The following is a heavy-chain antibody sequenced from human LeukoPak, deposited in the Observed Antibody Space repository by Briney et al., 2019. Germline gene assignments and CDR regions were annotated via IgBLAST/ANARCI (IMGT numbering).Heavy chain of an antibody. CDR2: IYYSGST. CDR3: AREVGYYYDSSGYYYPGYFDY. V-gene: IGHV4-59*01. J-gene: IGHJ4*02. Sequence: SETLSLTCTVSGGSISSYYWSWIRQPPGKGLEWIGYIYYSGSTNYNPSLKSRVTISVDTSKNQFSLKLSPVTAADTAVYYCAREVGYYYDSSGYYYPGYFDYWGQGTLVIVSS. D-gene: IGHD3-22*01. CDR1: GGSISSYY.